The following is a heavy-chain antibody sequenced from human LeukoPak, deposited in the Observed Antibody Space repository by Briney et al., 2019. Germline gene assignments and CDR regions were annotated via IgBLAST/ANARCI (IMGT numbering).Heavy chain of an antibody. Sequence: PGGSLRLSCAASGFTFSSYGMSWVRQAPGKGLEWLAFIRYDGSIKYYADSVKGRLTISRDNSRITLYLQMNSLRAEDTAVYYCAKATIPGPWFDYWGQGTLVTVSS. V-gene: IGHV3-30*02. CDR3: AKATIPGPWFDY. J-gene: IGHJ4*02. CDR2: IRYDGSIK. D-gene: IGHD2-21*01. CDR1: GFTFSSYG.